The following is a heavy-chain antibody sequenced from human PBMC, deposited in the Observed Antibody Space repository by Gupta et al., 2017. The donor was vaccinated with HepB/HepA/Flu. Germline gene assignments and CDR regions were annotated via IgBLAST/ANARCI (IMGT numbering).Heavy chain of an antibody. J-gene: IGHJ4*02. CDR3: ARVRMGGTSFFDY. Sequence: QVQLQESGPGLVQPAETLSLSCTVSGGSITSDYWSWIRQPPGKGLEWIGYIFHSGSTNYNPSLKSRVTISLDTSKSQFSLKLSSVTAADTAVYYCARVRMGGTSFFDYWGQGTLIAVSS. V-gene: IGHV4-59*01. CDR1: GGSITSDY. D-gene: IGHD4-23*01. CDR2: IFHSGST.